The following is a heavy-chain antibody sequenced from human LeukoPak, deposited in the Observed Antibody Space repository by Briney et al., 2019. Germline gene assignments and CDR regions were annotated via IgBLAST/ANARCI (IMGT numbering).Heavy chain of an antibody. J-gene: IGHJ4*02. CDR3: ARPYDSSGYYNY. Sequence: SETLSLTCAVYGGSFSGYYWSWIRQPPGKGPEWIGEINHSGSTNYNPSLKSRVTISVDTSKNQFSLKLSSVTAADTAVYYCARPYDSSGYYNYWGQGTLVTVSS. CDR1: GGSFSGYY. D-gene: IGHD3-22*01. CDR2: INHSGST. V-gene: IGHV4-34*01.